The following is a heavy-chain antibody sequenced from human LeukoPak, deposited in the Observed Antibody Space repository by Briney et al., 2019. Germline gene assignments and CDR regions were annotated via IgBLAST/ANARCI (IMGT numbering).Heavy chain of an antibody. CDR2: IRNDNGNR. CDR3: ARGRSIDY. Sequence: SVKVSSKTSGYTFRDYGITWVRQAPGQGLEWMGWIRNDNGNREYAQKIQGRVTMTTDTSTSTAYMELRSMRSDDTAVYYCARGRSIDYWGQGTLVTVSS. J-gene: IGHJ4*02. V-gene: IGHV1-18*01. CDR1: GYTFRDYG.